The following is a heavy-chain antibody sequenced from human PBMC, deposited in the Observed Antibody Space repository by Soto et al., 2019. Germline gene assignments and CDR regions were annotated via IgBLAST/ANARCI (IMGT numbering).Heavy chain of an antibody. Sequence: PGGSLRLSCAASGFTFSSYGMHWVRQAPGKGLEWVAAISYDGSNKYYADSVKGRFTISRDNSKNTLYVQMNSLRAEDTAVYYCARATGADKEDYWGQGTLVTVSS. V-gene: IGHV3-30*03. CDR2: ISYDGSNK. CDR1: GFTFSSYG. CDR3: ARATGADKEDY. D-gene: IGHD3-10*01. J-gene: IGHJ4*02.